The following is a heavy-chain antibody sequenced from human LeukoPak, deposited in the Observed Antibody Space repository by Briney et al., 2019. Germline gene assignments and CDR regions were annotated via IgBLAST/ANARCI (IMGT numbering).Heavy chain of an antibody. CDR3: ARVLRPFTIFGVVFKSIDYFDY. CDR1: GGSFSDYY. CDR2: INHSGST. D-gene: IGHD3-3*01. J-gene: IGHJ4*02. V-gene: IGHV4-34*01. Sequence: SETLSLTCAVYGGSFSDYYWSWIRQPPGKGLEWIGAINHSGSTNYNPSLKSRVTISVDTSKNQFSLKLSSVTAADTAVYYRARVLRPFTIFGVVFKSIDYFDYWGQGTLVTVSS.